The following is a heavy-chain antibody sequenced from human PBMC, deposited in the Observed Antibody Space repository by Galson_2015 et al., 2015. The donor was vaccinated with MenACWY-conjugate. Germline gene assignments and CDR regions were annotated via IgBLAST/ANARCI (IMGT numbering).Heavy chain of an antibody. CDR1: GFAFPDFL. V-gene: IGHV3-7*03. Sequence: SLRLSCATSGFAFPDFLMGWFRQAPGKGLEWVASIKKDGSEKYYVDSVKGRFTISRDNAKNSMYLEMNSLRVEDTAVYSCARGHYGMDVWGQGTTVTASS. J-gene: IGHJ6*02. CDR2: IKKDGSEK. CDR3: ARGHYGMDV.